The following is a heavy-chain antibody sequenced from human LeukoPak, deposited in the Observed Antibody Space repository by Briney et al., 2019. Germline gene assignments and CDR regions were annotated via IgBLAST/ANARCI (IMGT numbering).Heavy chain of an antibody. Sequence: PSETLSLTCAVSGVSISSDGYSWSWIRQPAGKGLEWIGRIYTSGSTNYNPSLKSRVTMSVDTSKNQFSLKLSSVTAADTAVYYCARGSWSIDYWGQGTLVTVSS. J-gene: IGHJ4*02. V-gene: IGHV4-61*02. CDR3: ARGSWSIDY. CDR2: IYTSGST. CDR1: GVSISSDGYS. D-gene: IGHD6-13*01.